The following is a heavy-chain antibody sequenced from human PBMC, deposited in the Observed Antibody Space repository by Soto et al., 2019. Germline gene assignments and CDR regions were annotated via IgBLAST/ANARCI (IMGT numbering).Heavy chain of an antibody. CDR2: ISFDGKNR. V-gene: IGHV3-30*18. CDR3: AKRGRVVGGSEPPLFES. CDR1: GFIFSNYG. Sequence: VQLVESGGGVVQPGKSLRLSCAASGFIFSNYGMHWVRQAPGKGLEWVALISFDGKNRNYADSVKGRFTIYRDNPKNTLYLEMNSLTPEDPAFYYCAKRGRVVGGSEPPLFESWGQGTLVTVSS. J-gene: IGHJ4*02. D-gene: IGHD2-15*01.